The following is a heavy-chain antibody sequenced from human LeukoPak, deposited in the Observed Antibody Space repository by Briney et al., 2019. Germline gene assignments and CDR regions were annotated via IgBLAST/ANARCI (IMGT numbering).Heavy chain of an antibody. Sequence: GGSLRLSCAASGFTFSSYWMHWVRQAPGKGLVWVSRINSDGSSTSYADSVKGRFTISRDNAKNTPYLQMNSLRAEDTAVYYCVTRMSSSSLLDYWGQGTLVTVSS. D-gene: IGHD6-6*01. CDR2: INSDGSST. V-gene: IGHV3-74*01. CDR3: VTRMSSSSLLDY. CDR1: GFTFSSYW. J-gene: IGHJ4*02.